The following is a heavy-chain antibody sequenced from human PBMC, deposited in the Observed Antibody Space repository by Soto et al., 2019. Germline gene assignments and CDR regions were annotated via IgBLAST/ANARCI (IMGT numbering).Heavy chain of an antibody. D-gene: IGHD5-18*01. CDR2: INHSGST. V-gene: IGHV4-34*01. CDR3: ARGATWIKLWPFDY. Sequence: QVQLQQWGAGLLKPSETLSLTCAVYGGSFSGYYWSWIRQPPGKGLEWIGEINHSGSTNYNPSLNSRVTISVDTSKTQVSLRLSSVTAADTAVYYCARGATWIKLWPFDYWGQGTLVTVSS. CDR1: GGSFSGYY. J-gene: IGHJ4*02.